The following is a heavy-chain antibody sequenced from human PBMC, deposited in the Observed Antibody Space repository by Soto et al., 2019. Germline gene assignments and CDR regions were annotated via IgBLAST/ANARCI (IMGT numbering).Heavy chain of an antibody. V-gene: IGHV1-69*02. J-gene: IGHJ6*03. Sequence: ASVKVSCKASGGTFSSYTISWVRQAPGQGLEWMGRIIPILGIANYAQKFQGRVTITADKSTSTAYMELSSLRSEDTAVYYCARGPAQLVPGYYYYYMDVWGKGTTVTVSS. CDR2: IIPILGIA. D-gene: IGHD6-6*01. CDR1: GGTFSSYT. CDR3: ARGPAQLVPGYYYYYMDV.